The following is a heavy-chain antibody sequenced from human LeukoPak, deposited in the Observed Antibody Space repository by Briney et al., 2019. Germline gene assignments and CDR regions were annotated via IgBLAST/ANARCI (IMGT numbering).Heavy chain of an antibody. D-gene: IGHD1/OR15-1a*01. CDR1: GGSISSYY. V-gene: IGHV4-59*01. CDR3: ASQLGGTTFH. Sequence: PSETLSLTCTVSGGSISSYYWSWIRQPPEKGLEWIGYIYYSGSTNYNPSLKSRVSISLDTSKNQFSLRLNSVTAAETAVYYCASQLGGTTFHWGQGTLVTVSS. CDR2: IYYSGST. J-gene: IGHJ4*02.